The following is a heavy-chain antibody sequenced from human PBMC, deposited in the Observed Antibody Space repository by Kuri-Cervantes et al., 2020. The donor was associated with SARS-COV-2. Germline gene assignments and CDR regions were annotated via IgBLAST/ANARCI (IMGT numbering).Heavy chain of an antibody. J-gene: IGHJ3*02. V-gene: IGHV3-23*01. CDR3: ANVLRYFDPTDAFDI. CDR2: ISGSGGST. CDR1: RFTFGDYA. Sequence: GGSLRLSCAASRFTFGDYAMHWVREVPGKGLEWVSAISGSGGSTYYADSVKGRFTISRDNSKNTLYLQMYSLRAEDTAVYYCANVLRYFDPTDAFDIWGQGTMVTVSS. D-gene: IGHD3-9*01.